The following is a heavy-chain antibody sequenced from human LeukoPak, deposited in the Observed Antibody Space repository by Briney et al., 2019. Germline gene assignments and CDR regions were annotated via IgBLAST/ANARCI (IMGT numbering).Heavy chain of an antibody. V-gene: IGHV3-30-3*02. D-gene: IGHD3/OR15-3a*01. J-gene: IGHJ4*02. CDR2: ISYQGNNK. CDR3: AKSGGPRTGYYGNYFDS. Sequence: GKSLRLSCAASGFTFSSDAMHWVRQPPGKGLEWVALISYQGNNKFYADSVKGRFTISRDNSQNTLSLQMNNLITGDTAVYYCAKSGGPRTGYYGNYFDSWGQGTLVTVSS. CDR1: GFTFSSDA.